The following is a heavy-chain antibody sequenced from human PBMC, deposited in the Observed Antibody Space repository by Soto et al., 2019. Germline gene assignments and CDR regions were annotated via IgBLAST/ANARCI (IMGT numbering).Heavy chain of an antibody. J-gene: IGHJ6*02. Sequence: PSETLSLTCTVSGGSISSGDYYWSWIRQPPGKGLEWIGYIYYSGSTYYNPSLKSRVTISVDTSKNQFSLKLSSVTAADTAVYYCARAAYFPYYYYYGMDVWGQGTTVTVSS. CDR2: IYYSGST. CDR1: GGSISSGDYY. D-gene: IGHD2-21*01. CDR3: ARAAYFPYYYYYGMDV. V-gene: IGHV4-30-4*01.